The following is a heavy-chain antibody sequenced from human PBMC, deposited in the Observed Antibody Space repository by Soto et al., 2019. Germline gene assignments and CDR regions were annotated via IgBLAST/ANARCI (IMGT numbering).Heavy chain of an antibody. CDR1: GYTFTSYD. CDR3: ARVSSTSGSWDYYYDMDV. V-gene: IGHV1-8*01. J-gene: IGHJ6*03. Sequence: ASVKVSCKASGYTFTSYDINWVRQATGQGLEWMGWMNPNSGNTGYAQKFQGRVTMTRNTSISTAYMELSSLRSEDTAVYYCARVSSTSGSWDYYYDMDVWGKGTTVTVSS. CDR2: MNPNSGNT. D-gene: IGHD2-2*01.